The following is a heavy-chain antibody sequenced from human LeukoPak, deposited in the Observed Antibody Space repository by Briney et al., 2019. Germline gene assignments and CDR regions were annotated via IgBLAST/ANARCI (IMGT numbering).Heavy chain of an antibody. CDR1: GGSISSYY. V-gene: IGHV4-59*01. CDR3: ARVPRIAVAGTQGAFDI. J-gene: IGHJ3*02. CDR2: IYYSGST. Sequence: SETLSLTCTVSGGSISSYYWSWIRQPPGKGLEWIGYIYYSGSTNYNPSLKSRVTISVDTSKNQFSLKLSSVTAADTAVYYCARVPRIAVAGTQGAFDIWGQGTMVTVPS. D-gene: IGHD6-19*01.